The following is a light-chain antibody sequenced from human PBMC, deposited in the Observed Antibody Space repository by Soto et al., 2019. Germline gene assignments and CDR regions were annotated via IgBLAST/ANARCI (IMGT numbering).Light chain of an antibody. V-gene: IGLV2-14*01. J-gene: IGLJ1*01. Sequence: ALTQPASVSGSPGQSITISCTGTSSDVGGYNYVSWYQQHPGKAPKLMIYEVSNRPSGVSNRFSGSKSGNTASLTISGLQAEDEADYYCSSYTSSSIDYVFGTGTKVTVL. CDR3: SSYTSSSIDYV. CDR2: EVS. CDR1: SSDVGGYNY.